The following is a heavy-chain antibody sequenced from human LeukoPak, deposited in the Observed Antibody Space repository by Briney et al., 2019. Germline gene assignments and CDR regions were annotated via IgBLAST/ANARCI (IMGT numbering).Heavy chain of an antibody. CDR2: SRSKANSYAT. D-gene: IGHD1-26*01. CDR1: EFTFSDHY. V-gene: IGHV3-72*01. Sequence: GGSLRLSCGASEFTFSDHYMDWVRQGPGKGLEWVGRSRSKANSYATEYAVSVKGRFTISRDDSKNSLYLQMNSLKTEDTAVYYCVLGVAFDIWGQGTMVTVSS. CDR3: VLGVAFDI. J-gene: IGHJ3*02.